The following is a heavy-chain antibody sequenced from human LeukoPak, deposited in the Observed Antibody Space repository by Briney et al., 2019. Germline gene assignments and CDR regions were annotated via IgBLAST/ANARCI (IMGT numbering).Heavy chain of an antibody. CDR2: ISSSSTI. V-gene: IGHV3-48*04. CDR1: GFTFSSYN. D-gene: IGHD3-9*01. Sequence: GGSLRLSCAASGFTFSSYNMNWVRQAPGKGLEWVSYISSSSTIYYADSVKGRFTISRDNAKNSLYLQMNSLRAEDTAVYYCAGELRYFDWSLGGAFDIWGQGTMVTVSS. J-gene: IGHJ3*02. CDR3: AGELRYFDWSLGGAFDI.